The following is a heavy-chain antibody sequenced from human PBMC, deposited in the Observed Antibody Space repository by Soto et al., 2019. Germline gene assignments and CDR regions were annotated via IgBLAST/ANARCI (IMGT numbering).Heavy chain of an antibody. CDR1: GYTFTSYD. CDR3: ASARGSSSSALDY. Sequence: QVQLVQSGAEVKKPGPSVKVSCKASGYTFTSYDINWVRQATGQGLEWMGWMNPNSGNTGYAQKFQGRVTMTRNTSIRAAYMGLSSLRSEDTAVYYCASARGSSSSALDYWGQGTLVTVSS. J-gene: IGHJ4*02. CDR2: MNPNSGNT. V-gene: IGHV1-8*01. D-gene: IGHD6-13*01.